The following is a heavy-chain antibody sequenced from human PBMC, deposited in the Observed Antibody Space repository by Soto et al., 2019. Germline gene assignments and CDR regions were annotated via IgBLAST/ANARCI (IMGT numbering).Heavy chain of an antibody. CDR2: IYSGGST. Sequence: GGSLRLSCAASGFTVSSNYMSWVRQAPGKGLEWVSVIYSGGSTYYADSVKGRFTISRDNSKNTLYLQMNSLRAEDTAVYYCARDAAYSSSSYYYYGMDVLGQGTTVTVSS. V-gene: IGHV3-53*01. CDR1: GFTVSSNY. D-gene: IGHD6-6*01. J-gene: IGHJ6*02. CDR3: ARDAAYSSSSYYYYGMDV.